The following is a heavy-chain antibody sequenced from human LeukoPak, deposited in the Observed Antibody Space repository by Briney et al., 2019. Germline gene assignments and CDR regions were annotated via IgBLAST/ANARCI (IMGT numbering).Heavy chain of an antibody. J-gene: IGHJ5*02. CDR1: GFTFDDYG. Sequence: GSLRLSCAASGFTFDDYGMSWVRQAPGKGLEWVSGINWNGGSTSYADSVKGRFTISRDNAKNSLYLQMNSLRAEDTAVYYCAKDPPGAAAGANWFDPWGQGTLVTVSS. V-gene: IGHV3-20*04. CDR3: AKDPPGAAAGANWFDP. CDR2: INWNGGST. D-gene: IGHD6-13*01.